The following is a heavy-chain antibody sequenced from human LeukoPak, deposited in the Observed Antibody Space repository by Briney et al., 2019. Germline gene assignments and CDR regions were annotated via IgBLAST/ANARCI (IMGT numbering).Heavy chain of an antibody. CDR1: GFSLSSYA. V-gene: IGHV3-23*01. J-gene: IGHJ4*02. CDR2: TSSSDAGK. Sequence: GGSLRLSCTVSGFSLSSYAMGWVRRAPGKGLEWVSATSSSDAGKYYADSVRGRFTISRDNSRNTMYLQMNSLRAEDAAVYYCAKAPVTSCRGAFCYPFDSWGQGTVVTVSS. D-gene: IGHD2-15*01. CDR3: AKAPVTSCRGAFCYPFDS.